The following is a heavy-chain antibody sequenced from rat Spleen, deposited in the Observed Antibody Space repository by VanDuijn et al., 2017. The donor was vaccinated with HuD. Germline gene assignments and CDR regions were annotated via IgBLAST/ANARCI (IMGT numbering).Heavy chain of an antibody. CDR1: GFTFSNYD. CDR3: ARLWTGRYYWYFDF. D-gene: IGHD5-1*01. J-gene: IGHJ1*01. Sequence: EVQLVESGGGLVQPGRSLKLSCAASGFTFSNYDMAWVRQAPTKGLEWIASISTGGGNTYYRDSVKGRFTISRDNAKNTQYLQMDSLRSEDTATYYCARLWTGRYYWYFDFWGPGTMVTVSS. V-gene: IGHV5S13*01. CDR2: ISTGGGNT.